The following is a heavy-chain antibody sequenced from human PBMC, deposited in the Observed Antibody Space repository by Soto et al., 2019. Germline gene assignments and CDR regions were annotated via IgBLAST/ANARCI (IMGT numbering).Heavy chain of an antibody. CDR3: ARVSLYYDFWSYMDV. J-gene: IGHJ6*03. Sequence: GGSLRHPCAASGFTLDEYGMSWGRQAPGKGLECVSGINWNGGSTVYADSVKGRFTISRDNAKNSLYLQMNSLRAEDTALYHCARVSLYYDFWSYMDVWGKGTTVTVSS. CDR2: INWNGGST. CDR1: GFTLDEYG. D-gene: IGHD3-3*01. V-gene: IGHV3-20*01.